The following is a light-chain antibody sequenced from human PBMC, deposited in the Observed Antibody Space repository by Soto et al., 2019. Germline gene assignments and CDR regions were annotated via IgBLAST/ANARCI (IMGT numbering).Light chain of an antibody. CDR1: NIESKS. Sequence: SYELTQPPSVSVAPGQTARIPCGGDNIESKSVHWYQQMPGQAPVLVVRGGGEXHSGITXRFSGSNSAKTATLTISRVEAGDEADYYCQVWDTNSDHYVFGTGTKVTVL. CDR2: GGG. CDR3: QVWDTNSDHYV. J-gene: IGLJ1*01. V-gene: IGLV3-21*02.